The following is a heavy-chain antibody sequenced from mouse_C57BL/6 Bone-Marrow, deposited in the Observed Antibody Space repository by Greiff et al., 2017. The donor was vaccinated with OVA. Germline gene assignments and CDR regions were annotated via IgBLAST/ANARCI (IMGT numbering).Heavy chain of an antibody. CDR1: GFNIKDDY. Sequence: EVKLQESGAELVRPGASVKLSCTASGFNIKDDYMHWVKQRPEQGLEWIGWIDPENGDTEYASKFQGKATITADTSSNTAYLQLSSLTSEDTAVYYCTSYGNYGGYFDYWGQGTTLTVSS. D-gene: IGHD2-1*01. V-gene: IGHV14-4*01. J-gene: IGHJ2*01. CDR2: IDPENGDT. CDR3: TSYGNYGGYFDY.